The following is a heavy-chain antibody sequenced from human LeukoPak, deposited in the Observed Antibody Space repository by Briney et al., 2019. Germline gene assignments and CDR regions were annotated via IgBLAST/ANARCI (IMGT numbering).Heavy chain of an antibody. J-gene: IGHJ5*02. CDR1: GGSFSGYY. D-gene: IGHD2-2*01. CDR2: INHSGST. Sequence: SSETLSLTCAVYGGSFSGYYWSWIRQPPGTGLEWIGEINHSGSTNYNPSLKSRVTISVDTSKNQFSLKLSSVTAADTAVYCCARVPQYQLPYRGIDPWGQGTLVTVSS. V-gene: IGHV4-34*01. CDR3: ARVPQYQLPYRGIDP.